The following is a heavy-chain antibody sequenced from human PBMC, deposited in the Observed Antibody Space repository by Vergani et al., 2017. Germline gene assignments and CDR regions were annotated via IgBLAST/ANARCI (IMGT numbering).Heavy chain of an antibody. CDR1: GFTFDDYA. Sequence: EVQLVESGGGLVQPGRSLRLSCAASGFTFDDYAMHWVRQAPGKGLEWVSGINWNSDSIAYADSVKGRFTISRDNAKNSLYLQMNSLRAEDTALYYCVKDIAASGNYLYFDLWGRGSLVAVCS. CDR2: INWNSDSI. V-gene: IGHV3-9*01. CDR3: VKDIAASGNYLYFDL. D-gene: IGHD6-13*01. J-gene: IGHJ2*01.